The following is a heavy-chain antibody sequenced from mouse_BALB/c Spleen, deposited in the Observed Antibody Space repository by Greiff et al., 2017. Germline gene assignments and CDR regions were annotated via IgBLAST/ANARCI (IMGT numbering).Heavy chain of an antibody. CDR1: GYSITSDYA. V-gene: IGHV3-2*02. CDR3: ARHLLLGLAAMDY. J-gene: IGHJ4*01. Sequence: VQLQQSGPGLVKPSQSLSLTCTVTGYSITSDYAWNWIRQFPGNKLEWMGYISYSGSTSYNPSLKSRISITRDTSKNQFFLQLNSVTTEDTATYYCARHLLLGLAAMDYWGQGTSVTVSS. D-gene: IGHD1-1*01. CDR2: ISYSGST.